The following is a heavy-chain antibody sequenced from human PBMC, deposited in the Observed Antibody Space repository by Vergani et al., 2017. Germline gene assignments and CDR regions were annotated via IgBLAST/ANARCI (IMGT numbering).Heavy chain of an antibody. V-gene: IGHV4-34*01. CDR3: ARDPGQQLVRRENWFDP. CDR2: INHSGST. Sequence: QVQLQQWGAGLLKPSETLSLTCAVYGGSFSGYYWSWIRQPPGKGLEWIGEINHSGSTNYNPSLKSRVTISVDTSKNQFSLKLSSVTAADTAVYYCARDPGQQLVRRENWFDPWGQGTLVTVSS. CDR1: GGSFSGYY. D-gene: IGHD6-13*01. J-gene: IGHJ5*02.